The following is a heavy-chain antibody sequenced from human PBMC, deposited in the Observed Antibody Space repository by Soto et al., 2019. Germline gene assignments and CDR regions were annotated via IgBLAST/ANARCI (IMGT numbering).Heavy chain of an antibody. CDR2: INPNSGGT. V-gene: IGHV1-2*04. CDR3: ARDRSAGYCTNGVCYYFDY. CDR1: GYTITGYY. D-gene: IGHD2-8*01. J-gene: IGHJ4*02. Sequence: QVQLVQSGAEVKKPGASVKVSCKASGYTITGYYMHWVRQAPGQGLEWMGWINPNSGGTNYAQKFQGWVTMTRDTSISTAYMELSRLRSDDTAVYYCARDRSAGYCTNGVCYYFDYWGQGTLVTVSS.